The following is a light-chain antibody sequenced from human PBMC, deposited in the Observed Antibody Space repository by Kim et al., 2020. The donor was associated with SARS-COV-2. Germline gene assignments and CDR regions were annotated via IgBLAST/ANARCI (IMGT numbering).Light chain of an antibody. CDR3: QQSYSTLYT. Sequence: SAAVGDRVTITCRASQSISSYLNWYQQKPGKGPRLVIYTASSLQSGVPSRFSGSGSGTDFTLTISSLQPEDSATYYCQQSYSTLYTFGQGTKLEIK. V-gene: IGKV1-39*01. J-gene: IGKJ2*01. CDR2: TAS. CDR1: QSISSY.